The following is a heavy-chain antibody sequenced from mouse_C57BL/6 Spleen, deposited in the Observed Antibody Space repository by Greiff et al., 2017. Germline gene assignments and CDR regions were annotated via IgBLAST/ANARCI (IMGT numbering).Heavy chain of an antibody. J-gene: IGHJ2*01. D-gene: IGHD3-3*01. V-gene: IGHV1-59*01. CDR2: IDPSDSYT. Sequence: QVQLKQPGAELVRPGTSVKLSCKASGYTFTSYWMHWVKQRPGQGLEWIGVIDPSDSYTNYNQKFKGKATLTVDTSSSTAYMQLSSLTSEDSAVYYCARGGWNYFDYWGQGTTLTVSS. CDR3: ARGGWNYFDY. CDR1: GYTFTSYW.